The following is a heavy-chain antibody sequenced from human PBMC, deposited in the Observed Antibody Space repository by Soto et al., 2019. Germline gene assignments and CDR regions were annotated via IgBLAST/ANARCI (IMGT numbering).Heavy chain of an antibody. J-gene: IGHJ4*02. V-gene: IGHV1-69*13. CDR1: GYTFTSYD. Sequence: PRASVKVSCKASGYTFTSYDINWVRQATGQGLEWMGGIIPIFGTANYAQKFQGRVTITADESTSTAYMELSSLRSEDTAVYYCARGSRTSHSPDYWGQGTLVTVSS. CDR2: IIPIFGTA. CDR3: ARGSRTSHSPDY. D-gene: IGHD2-2*01.